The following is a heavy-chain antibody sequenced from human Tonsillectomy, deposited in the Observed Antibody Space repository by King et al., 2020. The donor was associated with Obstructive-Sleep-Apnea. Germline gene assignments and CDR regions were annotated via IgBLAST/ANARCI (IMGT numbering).Heavy chain of an antibody. V-gene: IGHV3-30*04. CDR3: ARVTVGYWSGGSCYEDY. Sequence: VQLVESGGGVVQPGRSLRLSCAASGFTFSSYAMHWVRQAPGKGLEWVAVISYDGSNKYYADSVKGRFTISRDNSKNTLYLQMNSLRAEDTAVYYCARVTVGYWSGGSCYEDYWGQGTLVTVSS. J-gene: IGHJ4*02. D-gene: IGHD2-15*01. CDR1: GFTFSSYA. CDR2: ISYDGSNK.